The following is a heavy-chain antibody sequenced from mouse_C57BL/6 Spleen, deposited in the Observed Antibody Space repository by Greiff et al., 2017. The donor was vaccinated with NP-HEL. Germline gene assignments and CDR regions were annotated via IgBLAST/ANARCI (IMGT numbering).Heavy chain of an antibody. J-gene: IGHJ2*01. V-gene: IGHV7-3*01. Sequence: EVQLQESGGGLVQPGGSLSLSCAASGFTFTDYYMSWVRQPPGKALEWLGFIRNKANGYTTEYSASVKGRFTISRDNSQSILYLQMNALRAEDSATYYCARGTGLFDYWGQGTTLTVSS. CDR1: GFTFTDYY. CDR3: ARGTGLFDY. CDR2: IRNKANGYTT. D-gene: IGHD4-1*01.